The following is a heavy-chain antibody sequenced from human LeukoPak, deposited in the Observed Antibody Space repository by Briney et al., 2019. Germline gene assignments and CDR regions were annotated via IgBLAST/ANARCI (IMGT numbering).Heavy chain of an antibody. V-gene: IGHV4-38-2*01. J-gene: IGHJ6*03. CDR3: ARHDDSSGHYPPYYYYYYMDV. CDR1: GYSISSGYY. D-gene: IGHD3-22*01. Sequence: SETLSLTCAVSGYSISSGYYWGWIRRPPGKGLEWIGSIYHSGSTYYKPSLKRRVTISVDTSKNQFSLKLSSVTAADTAVYYCARHDDSSGHYPPYYYYYYMDVWGKGTTVTVSS. CDR2: IYHSGST.